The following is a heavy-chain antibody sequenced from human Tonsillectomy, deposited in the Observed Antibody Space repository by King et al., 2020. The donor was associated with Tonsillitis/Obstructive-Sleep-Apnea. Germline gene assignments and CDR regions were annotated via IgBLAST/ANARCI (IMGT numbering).Heavy chain of an antibody. D-gene: IGHD2-2*02. Sequence: VQLVQSGAEVKKPGASVKVSCKASGYTFTGYYIHWVRQAPGQGLEWMGWINPNRGGTNYAQKFQGWVTMTRDTSISKAYMELSRLRSDDTAVYYCASSIVVVTAAIRDNYYYMDVWGKGTTVTVSS. CDR1: GYTFTGYY. V-gene: IGHV1-2*04. CDR2: INPNRGGT. J-gene: IGHJ6*03. CDR3: ASSIVVVTAAIRDNYYYMDV.